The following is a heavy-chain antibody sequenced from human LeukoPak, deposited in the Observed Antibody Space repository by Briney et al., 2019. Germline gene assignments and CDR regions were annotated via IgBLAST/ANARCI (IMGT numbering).Heavy chain of an antibody. CDR1: GFPISNYW. J-gene: IGHJ3*02. D-gene: IGHD5-24*01. V-gene: IGHV3-7*02. Sequence: PGGPLRLSCAASGFPISNYWLSWVRQAPGKGLEWVASISPDASVKHYVDSVKGRFTISRDNAENSLSLQMGSLRAEDTAVYYCARLLGMVTTFDIWGQGTVVTVSS. CDR3: ARLLGMVTTFDI. CDR2: ISPDASVK.